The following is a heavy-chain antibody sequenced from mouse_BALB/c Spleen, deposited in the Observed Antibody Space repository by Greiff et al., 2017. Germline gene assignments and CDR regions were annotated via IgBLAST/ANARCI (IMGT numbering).Heavy chain of an antibody. J-gene: IGHJ4*01. CDR2: IYPGNSDT. V-gene: IGHV1-5*01. CDR3: TRSRYYGSRDAMDY. CDR1: GYTFTSYW. D-gene: IGHD1-1*01. Sequence: VRLQQSGTVLARPGASVKMSCKASGYTFTSYWMHWVKQRPGQGLEWIGAIYPGNSDTSYNQKFKGKAKLTAVTSTSTAYMELSSLTNEDSAVYYCTRSRYYGSRDAMDYWGQGTSVTVSS.